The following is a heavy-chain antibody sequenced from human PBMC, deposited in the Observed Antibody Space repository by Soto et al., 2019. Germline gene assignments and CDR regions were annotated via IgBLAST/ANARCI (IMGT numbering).Heavy chain of an antibody. CDR2: INAGNGNT. D-gene: IGHD6-19*01. J-gene: IGHJ6*03. Sequence: QVQLVQSGAEVKKPGASVKVSCKASGYTFTSYAMHWVRQAPGQRLEWMGWINAGNGNTKYSQKFQGRVTITRDTSASTAYMELSSLRSEDTAVYYCARGVASTIRYYYYYMDVWGKGTTVTVSS. CDR1: GYTFTSYA. V-gene: IGHV1-3*01. CDR3: ARGVASTIRYYYYYMDV.